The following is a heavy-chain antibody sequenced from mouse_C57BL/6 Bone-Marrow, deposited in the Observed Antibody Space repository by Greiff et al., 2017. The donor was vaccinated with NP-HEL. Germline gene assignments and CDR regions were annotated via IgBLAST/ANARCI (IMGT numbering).Heavy chain of an antibody. V-gene: IGHV1-39*01. Sequence: EVQLVESGPEPVKPGASVKISCKASGYSFTDYNMNWVKQSNGKSLEWIGVINPNYGTTSYNQKFKGKATLTVDQSSSTAYMQLNSLTSEDSAVYYCARGDYGSSSWFAYWGQGTLVTVSA. J-gene: IGHJ3*01. D-gene: IGHD1-1*01. CDR2: INPNYGTT. CDR3: ARGDYGSSSWFAY. CDR1: GYSFTDYN.